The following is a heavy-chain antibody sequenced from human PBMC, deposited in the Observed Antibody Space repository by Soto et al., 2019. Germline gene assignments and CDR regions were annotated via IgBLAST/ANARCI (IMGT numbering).Heavy chain of an antibody. J-gene: IGHJ4*02. CDR3: ARDQARAQFDY. CDR2: ISAYNGNT. Sequence: QVQLVQSGAEVKKPGASVKVYCKASGYTFTSYGISWVRQAPGHGPEWMGGISAYNGNTKYAQNLQGRVTMTTDTSTSTAYMELRSLRSDDTAVYYCARDQARAQFDYWGQGTLVTVSS. CDR1: GYTFTSYG. V-gene: IGHV1-18*01. D-gene: IGHD1-26*01.